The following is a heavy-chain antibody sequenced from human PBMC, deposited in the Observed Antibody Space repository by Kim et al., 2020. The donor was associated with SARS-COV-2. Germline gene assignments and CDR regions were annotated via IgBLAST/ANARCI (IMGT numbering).Heavy chain of an antibody. CDR1: GGSISSGGYY. Sequence: SETLSLTCTVSGGSISSGGYYWSWIRQHPGKGLEWIGYIYYSGSTYYNPSLKSRVTISVDTSKNQFSLKLSSVTAADTAVYYCAREAGDNSGPRSRWGQGTLVTVSS. CDR3: AREAGDNSGPRSR. V-gene: IGHV4-31*03. J-gene: IGHJ4*02. D-gene: IGHD3-22*01. CDR2: IYYSGST.